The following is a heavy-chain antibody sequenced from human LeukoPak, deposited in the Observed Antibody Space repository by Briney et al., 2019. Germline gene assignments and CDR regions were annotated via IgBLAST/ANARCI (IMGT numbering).Heavy chain of an antibody. CDR2: IYSGGST. D-gene: IGHD3-10*01. CDR1: GFSVSGNF. V-gene: IGHV3-53*01. CDR3: AIWFGELSGS. J-gene: IGHJ5*02. Sequence: GGSLRLSCAASGFSVSGNFMSWVRQAPGKGLEWVSVIYSGGSTYYADSVKGRFTISRDNSKNRLYLQMNSLRAEDTAVYYCAIWFGELSGSWGQGTLVTVSS.